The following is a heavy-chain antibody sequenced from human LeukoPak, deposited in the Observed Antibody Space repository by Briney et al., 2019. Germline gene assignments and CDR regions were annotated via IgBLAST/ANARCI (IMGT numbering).Heavy chain of an antibody. J-gene: IGHJ5*02. CDR2: IHYTGST. CDR3: AKSREYCSGGSCYPNWFDP. V-gene: IGHV4-59*12. D-gene: IGHD2-15*01. CDR1: GGSINSYY. Sequence: SETLSLTCTVSGGSINSYYWSWIRQPPGKGLECIGYIHYTGSTNYNPSLKSRVTISVDTSKNQFSLKLSSVTAADTAVYYCAKSREYCSGGSCYPNWFDPGGQGTLVTVSS.